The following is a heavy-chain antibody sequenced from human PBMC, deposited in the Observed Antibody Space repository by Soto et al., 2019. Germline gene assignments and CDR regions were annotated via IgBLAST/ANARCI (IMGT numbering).Heavy chain of an antibody. Sequence: QVQLQQWGAGRLKPSETLSLTCAVYGGSFSGYYWTWIRQSPEKGLEWIGEVNHSGTTYYNPSLKTRVTISVHTPKNQFSLKMSSVTAADTAVYYCARGIGYCSSINCYSSRRLRFDSWGQGTLVTVSS. CDR1: GGSFSGYY. D-gene: IGHD2-2*01. J-gene: IGHJ4*02. CDR2: VNHSGTT. CDR3: ARGIGYCSSINCYSSRRLRFDS. V-gene: IGHV4-34*01.